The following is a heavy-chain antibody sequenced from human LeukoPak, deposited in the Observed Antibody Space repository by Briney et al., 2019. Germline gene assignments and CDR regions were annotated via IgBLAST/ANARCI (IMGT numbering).Heavy chain of an antibody. CDR2: ISGSGNAK. D-gene: IGHD2/OR15-2a*01. CDR3: ARDYVYAFDY. Sequence: GGSLRLSCAASGFSFSSYSMNWGRQAPGKGLEWVSYISGSGNAKHYTDSVKGRFTISRDNAKNALYLQMNSLRAEDTAVYFCARDYVYAFDYWGQGTLVTVSS. CDR1: GFSFSSYS. V-gene: IGHV3-48*01. J-gene: IGHJ4*02.